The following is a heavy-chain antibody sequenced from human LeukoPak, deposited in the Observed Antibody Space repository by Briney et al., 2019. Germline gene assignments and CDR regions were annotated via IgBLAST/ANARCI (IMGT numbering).Heavy chain of an antibody. CDR2: IYYSGST. CDR1: GGSISSSY. D-gene: IGHD3-10*01. CDR3: ARGGYYGSGNDFRFDP. V-gene: IGHV4-59*01. Sequence: PSETLSLTSTVPGGSISSSYWSWIRQPPGKGLEWHGYIYYSGSTNYKPSLKSRVTISVDTSKNQFSLKLSSVTAADTAVYYCARGGYYGSGNDFRFDPWGQGTLVTVSS. J-gene: IGHJ5*02.